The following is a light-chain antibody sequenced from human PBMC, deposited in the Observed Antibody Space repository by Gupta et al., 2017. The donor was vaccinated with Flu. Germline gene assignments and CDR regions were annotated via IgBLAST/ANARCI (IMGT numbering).Light chain of an antibody. CDR1: TGAVTSGHY. Sequence: TLTCASSTGAVTSGHYPYWFQQKPGQAPRTLIFDTNNKHSWTPARFSGSLLGGKAALTLSGAQPEDEAEYYCLLTHSGDPRPGEFGGGTKLTVL. CDR2: DTN. CDR3: LLTHSGDPRPGE. V-gene: IGLV7-46*01. J-gene: IGLJ3*02.